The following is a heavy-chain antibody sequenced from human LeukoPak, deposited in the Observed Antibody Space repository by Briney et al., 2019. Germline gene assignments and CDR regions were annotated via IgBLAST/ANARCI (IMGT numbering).Heavy chain of an antibody. Sequence: PGGSLRLSXAASGFTFSSYGMHWVRQAPGKGLEWVAFIRYDGSNKYYADSVKGRFTISRDNSKNTLYLQMNSLRAEDTAVYYCAKDKAIAARPNAFDIWGQGTMVTVSS. V-gene: IGHV3-30*02. J-gene: IGHJ3*02. CDR1: GFTFSSYG. CDR2: IRYDGSNK. CDR3: AKDKAIAARPNAFDI. D-gene: IGHD6-6*01.